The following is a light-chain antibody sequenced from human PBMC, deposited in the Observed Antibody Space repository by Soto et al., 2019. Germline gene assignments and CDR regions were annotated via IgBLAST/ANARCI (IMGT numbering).Light chain of an antibody. CDR2: DAS. Sequence: DIQMTQSPSTLSASVGDSVTITCRASQRIGRWLAWYQQKPGKAPKLLIYDASTLQSGVPSRFSGSGSGTEFTLYITSLQADDFATYCCQHYNHYSSTTFGRGTKLEI. CDR3: QHYNHYSSTT. J-gene: IGKJ2*01. V-gene: IGKV1-5*01. CDR1: QRIGRW.